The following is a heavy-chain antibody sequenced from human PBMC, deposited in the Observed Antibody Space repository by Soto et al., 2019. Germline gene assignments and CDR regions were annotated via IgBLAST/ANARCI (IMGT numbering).Heavy chain of an antibody. Sequence: GGSLRLSCAASGFTFDDYAMHWVRQAPGKGLEWVSGISWNSGSIGYADSVKGRFTISRDNAKTSLYLQMNSLRAEDTALYYCAKVYCSSTSCYAFDYWGQGTLVTVSS. CDR1: GFTFDDYA. J-gene: IGHJ4*02. D-gene: IGHD2-2*01. V-gene: IGHV3-9*01. CDR2: ISWNSGSI. CDR3: AKVYCSSTSCYAFDY.